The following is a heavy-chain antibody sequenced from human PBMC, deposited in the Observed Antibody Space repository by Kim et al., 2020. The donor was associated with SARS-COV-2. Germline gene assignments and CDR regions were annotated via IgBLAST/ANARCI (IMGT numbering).Heavy chain of an antibody. V-gene: IGHV3-53*01. CDR2: IYFDGST. CDR3: TRDVFDGYWN. Sequence: GGSLRLSCAASGFTVSSKYMTWVRQAPGKGLEWVSVIYFDGSTYYAASVMGRFTISRDNSKNTLYLQMNSLRAEDTAVYYCTRDVFDGYWNWGQGTLVTVSS. CDR1: GFTVSSKY. J-gene: IGHJ4*02. D-gene: IGHD1-1*01.